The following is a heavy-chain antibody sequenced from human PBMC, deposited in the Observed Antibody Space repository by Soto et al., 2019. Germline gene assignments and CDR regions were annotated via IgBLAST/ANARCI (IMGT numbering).Heavy chain of an antibody. J-gene: IGHJ4*02. Sequence: SETLSLTCSVSGGSISSYSWSCIRHPPGKGLEWIGYIYFSGSTTYNPSLKSRVTISVDTSKNQFSLKLNSVTAADTAVYYCGREDRSYGFDVPGARRIGASYLDYWGKGRLVTVSS. CDR1: GGSISSYS. D-gene: IGHD3-3*01. CDR3: GREDRSYGFDVPGARRIGASYLDY. CDR2: IYFSGST. V-gene: IGHV4-59*01.